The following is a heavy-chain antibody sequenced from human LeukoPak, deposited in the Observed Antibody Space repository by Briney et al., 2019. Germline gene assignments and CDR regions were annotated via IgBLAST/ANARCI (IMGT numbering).Heavy chain of an antibody. CDR1: GFTFSGSA. CDR2: IKKDGSER. D-gene: IGHD6-19*01. Sequence: GGSLRLSCAASGFTFSGSAMHWVRQASGKGLEWVANIKKDGSERYYVDSVKGRFTISRDNAKNSLYLQMNSLRAEDTAVYYCARAGSPGIAVSFSDYWGQGTLVTVSS. V-gene: IGHV3-7*02. CDR3: ARAGSPGIAVSFSDY. J-gene: IGHJ4*02.